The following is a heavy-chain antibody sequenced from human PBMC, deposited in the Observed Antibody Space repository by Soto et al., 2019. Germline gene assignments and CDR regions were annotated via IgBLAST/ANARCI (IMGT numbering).Heavy chain of an antibody. J-gene: IGHJ6*02. D-gene: IGHD3-9*01. V-gene: IGHV3-23*01. Sequence: PGGSLRLSCAASGFTFSSYAMSWVRQPPGKGLEWVSAISGSGGSTYYADSVEGRFTISRDNSKKSLYLQMNSLRAEDTAVYYCAKQNYDILTGYRYYYYYGMDVWGQGTTVTVSS. CDR3: AKQNYDILTGYRYYYYYGMDV. CDR2: ISGSGGST. CDR1: GFTFSSYA.